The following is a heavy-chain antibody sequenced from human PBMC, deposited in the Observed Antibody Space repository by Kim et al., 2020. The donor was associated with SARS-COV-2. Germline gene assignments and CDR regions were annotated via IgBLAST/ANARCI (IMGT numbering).Heavy chain of an antibody. D-gene: IGHD3-22*01. V-gene: IGHV4-39*01. J-gene: IGHJ2*01. CDR1: GGSISSSSYY. Sequence: SETLSLTCTVSGGSISSSSYYWGWIRQPPGKGLEWIGSIYYSGSTYYNPSLKSRVTISVDTSKNQFSLKLSSVTAADTAVYYCARRPGVVVIWDWYFDLWGRGTLVTVSS. CDR2: IYYSGST. CDR3: ARRPGVVVIWDWYFDL.